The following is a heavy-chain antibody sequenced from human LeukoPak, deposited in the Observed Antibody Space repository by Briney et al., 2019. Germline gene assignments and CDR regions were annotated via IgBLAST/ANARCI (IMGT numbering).Heavy chain of an antibody. CDR1: GFTFSGCW. V-gene: IGHV3-7*03. D-gene: IGHD1-26*01. Sequence: GGSLRLSCAASGFTFSGCWMTWVRQAPGKGLEWVVNIKEDGSKKNYVDSVKGRFTIFRDNAKNSLYLQMNSLRAEDTAVYYCARVGSGSYFLDGFDIWGQGTMVTVSS. J-gene: IGHJ3*02. CDR2: IKEDGSKK. CDR3: ARVGSGSYFLDGFDI.